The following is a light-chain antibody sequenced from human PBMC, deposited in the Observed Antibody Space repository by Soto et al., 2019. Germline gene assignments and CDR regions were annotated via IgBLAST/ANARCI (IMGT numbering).Light chain of an antibody. V-gene: IGKV3-20*01. CDR2: GAS. Sequence: EIFRTRSPATLSLSPGEGVTLSCRASQSVRSGSLAWYQQKPGQAPRLLIFGASSRASDIPHRFSGSGSGTDFTLTISRLEPEDFAVYYCHNYADSPHTFGQGTKVDIK. J-gene: IGKJ2*01. CDR1: QSVRSGS. CDR3: HNYADSPHT.